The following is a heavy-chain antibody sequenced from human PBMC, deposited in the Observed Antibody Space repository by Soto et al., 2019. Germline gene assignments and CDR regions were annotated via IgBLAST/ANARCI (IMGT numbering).Heavy chain of an antibody. D-gene: IGHD5-12*01. CDR2: IYYSGST. V-gene: IGHV4-30-4*01. Sequence: SETLSLTCTVSGGSISSGDYYWSWIRQPPGKGLEWIGYIYYSGSTYYNPSLKSRVTISVDTSKNQFSLKLSSVTAADTAVYYCARDSGNLDPIVATILRPNDYYYYDLDVWGQGTTVTVSS. CDR1: GGSISSGDYY. CDR3: ARDSGNLDPIVATILRPNDYYYYDLDV. J-gene: IGHJ6*02.